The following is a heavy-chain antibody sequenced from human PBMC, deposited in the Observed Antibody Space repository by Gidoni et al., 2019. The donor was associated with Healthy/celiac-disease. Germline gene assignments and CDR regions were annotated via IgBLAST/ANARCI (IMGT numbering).Heavy chain of an antibody. CDR1: GFTFTSSA. CDR2: IVVGSGNT. D-gene: IGHD6-13*01. V-gene: IGHV1-58*01. CDR3: AADLGAAGVGVEVWYYYYGMDV. Sequence: QMQLVQSGPEVKKPGTSVKVSCKASGFTFTSSAVQWVRQARGQRLEWIGWIVVGSGNTNYAQKFQERVTITRDMSTSTAYMELSSLRSEDTAVYYCAADLGAAGVGVEVWYYYYGMDVWGQGTTVTVSS. J-gene: IGHJ6*02.